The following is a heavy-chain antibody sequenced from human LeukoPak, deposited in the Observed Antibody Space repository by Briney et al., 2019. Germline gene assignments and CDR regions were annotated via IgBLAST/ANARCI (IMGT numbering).Heavy chain of an antibody. CDR3: ARSTKTNDY. D-gene: IGHD2-8*01. CDR1: GFTFSSYW. J-gene: IGHJ4*02. Sequence: GGSLRLSCVASGFTFSSYWMHWVRQAPGKGLVWVSRINNDGSSTSYADSVKGRFTISRDNAKNTLYLQMNGLRAEDTAVYYCARSTKTNDYWGQGTLVTVSS. CDR2: INNDGSST. V-gene: IGHV3-74*01.